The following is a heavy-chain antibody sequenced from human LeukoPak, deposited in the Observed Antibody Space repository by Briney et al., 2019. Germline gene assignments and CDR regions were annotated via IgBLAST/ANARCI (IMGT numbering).Heavy chain of an antibody. CDR3: AKDDCSSTSCPSDY. CDR1: GGSFSGYY. V-gene: IGHV4-34*01. D-gene: IGHD2-2*01. CDR2: INHSGST. J-gene: IGHJ4*02. Sequence: SETLSLTCAVYGGSFSGYYWSWIRQPPGKGLEWIGEINHSGSTNYNPSLKSRVTISVDTSKNQFSLKLSSVTAADTAVYYCAKDDCSSTSCPSDYWGQGTLVTVSS.